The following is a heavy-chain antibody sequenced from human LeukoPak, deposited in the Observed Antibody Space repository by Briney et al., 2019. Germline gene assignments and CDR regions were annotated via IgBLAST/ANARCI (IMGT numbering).Heavy chain of an antibody. Sequence: PGGSLRLSCTASGFPFIEYSMNWVRQAPGKGLEWISYSGIDSGNTKYADSVRGRFTISADKAKNSLYLQMNSLRVEDTAVYYCARDHNYAFDNWGQGTLASVAS. CDR2: SGIDSGNT. V-gene: IGHV3-48*01. CDR1: GFPFIEYS. J-gene: IGHJ4*02. D-gene: IGHD1-1*01. CDR3: ARDHNYAFDN.